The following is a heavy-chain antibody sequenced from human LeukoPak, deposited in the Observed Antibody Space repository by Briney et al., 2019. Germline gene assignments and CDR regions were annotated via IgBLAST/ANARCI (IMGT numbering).Heavy chain of an antibody. J-gene: IGHJ3*02. D-gene: IGHD1-26*01. V-gene: IGHV1-8*03. Sequence: GASVKVSCKASGYTFTSYAMNWVRQAPGQGLEWMGWMNPNSGNTGYAQKFQGRVTITRNTSISTAYMELSSLRSEDAAVYYCARSIVYSGSLDAFDIWGQGTMVTVSS. CDR3: ARSIVYSGSLDAFDI. CDR1: GYTFTSYA. CDR2: MNPNSGNT.